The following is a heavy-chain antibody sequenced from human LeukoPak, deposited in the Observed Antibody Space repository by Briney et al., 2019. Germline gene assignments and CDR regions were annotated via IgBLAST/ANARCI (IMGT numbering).Heavy chain of an antibody. CDR3: ASYAAAGDAFDI. CDR2: IYTSGST. CDR1: GGSISSYY. J-gene: IGHJ3*02. V-gene: IGHV4-4*07. Sequence: SETLSLTCTVSGGSISSYYWSWIRQPAGKGLEWIGRIYTSGSTNYNPSLKSRVTMSVDTSKNQFPLKLSSVTAADTAVYYCASYAAAGDAFDIWGQGTMVTVSS. D-gene: IGHD6-13*01.